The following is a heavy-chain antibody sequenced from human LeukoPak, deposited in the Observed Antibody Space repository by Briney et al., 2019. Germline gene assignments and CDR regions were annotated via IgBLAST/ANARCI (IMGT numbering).Heavy chain of an antibody. CDR2: IWYDGSNK. CDR1: GFTFSSYG. V-gene: IGHV3-33*01. D-gene: IGHD2-2*01. Sequence: PGGSLRLSCAASGFTFSSYGMHWVRQAPGKGLEWVAVIWYDGSNKYYADSVKGRFTISRDNSKNTLYLQMNSLRAEDTAVYYCARVVVPAARMDVWGQGTTVTVSS. CDR3: ARVVVPAARMDV. J-gene: IGHJ6*02.